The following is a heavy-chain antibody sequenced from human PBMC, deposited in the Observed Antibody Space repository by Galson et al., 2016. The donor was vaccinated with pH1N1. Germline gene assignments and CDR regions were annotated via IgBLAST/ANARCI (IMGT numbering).Heavy chain of an antibody. Sequence: SLRLSCAASGFTFSAYAVHWVRQAPGKGLEYVSVIGSNERTTYYADSVNGRFTIPRDNSKNTVYLQMGSLRAEDMAVYYCTRDAGGYSDFDYWGQGTLVTVSS. CDR3: TRDAGGYSDFDY. CDR1: GFTFSAYA. CDR2: IGSNERTT. D-gene: IGHD1-26*01. V-gene: IGHV3-64*02. J-gene: IGHJ4*02.